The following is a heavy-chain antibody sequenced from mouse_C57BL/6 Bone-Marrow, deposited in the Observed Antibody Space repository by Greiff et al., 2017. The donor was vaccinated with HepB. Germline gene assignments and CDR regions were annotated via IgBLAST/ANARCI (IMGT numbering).Heavy chain of an antibody. V-gene: IGHV1-81*01. J-gene: IGHJ1*03. CDR3: ARSLHYYGSSSYWYFDV. D-gene: IGHD1-1*01. CDR1: GYTFTSYG. CDR2: IYPRSGNT. Sequence: VKLQESGAELARPGASVKLSCKASGYTFTSYGISWVKQRTGQGLEWIGEIYPRSGNTYYNEKFKGKATLTADKSSSTAYMELRSLTSEDSAVYFCARSLHYYGSSSYWYFDVWGTGTTVTVSS.